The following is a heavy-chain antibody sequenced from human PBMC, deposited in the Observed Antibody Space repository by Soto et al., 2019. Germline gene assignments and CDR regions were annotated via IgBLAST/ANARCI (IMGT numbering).Heavy chain of an antibody. CDR2: ISAGGGPT. CDR1: GFTFSSYA. CDR3: ARSHSRYLEY. V-gene: IGHV3-23*01. Sequence: GGSLRLSCGACGFTFSSYAMSWVRQAPGKGLEWLSIISAGGGPTYYAGSVKARFTISRDDSKNTLYLKMNSLRADDTAIYYCARSHSRYLEYWGQGTLVTVSS. J-gene: IGHJ4*02.